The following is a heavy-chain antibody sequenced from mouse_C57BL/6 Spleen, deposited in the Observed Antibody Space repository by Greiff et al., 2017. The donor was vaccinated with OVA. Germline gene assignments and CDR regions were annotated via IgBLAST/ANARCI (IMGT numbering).Heavy chain of an antibody. CDR1: GFTFSDYG. D-gene: IGHD4-1*01. J-gene: IGHJ2*01. V-gene: IGHV5-17*01. CDR3: ARIDWDGSFDY. Sequence: EVKVVESGGGLVKPGGSLKLSCAASGFTFSDYGMHWVRQAPEKGLEWVAYISSGSSTIYYADTVKGRFTISRDNAKNTLFLQMTSLRSEDTAMYYCARIDWDGSFDYWGQGTTLTVSS. CDR2: ISSGSSTI.